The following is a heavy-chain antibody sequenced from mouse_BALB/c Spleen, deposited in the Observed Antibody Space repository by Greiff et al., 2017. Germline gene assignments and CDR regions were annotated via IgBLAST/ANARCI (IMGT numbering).Heavy chain of an antibody. CDR1: GYSITSDYA. J-gene: IGHJ2*01. D-gene: IGHD1-1*01. Sequence: DVKLQESGPGLVKPSQSLSLTCTVTGYSITSDYAWNWIRQFPGNKLEWMGYISYSGSTSYNPSLKSRISITRDTSKNQFFLQLNSVTTEDTATYYCARYGTTVPYFDYWGQGTTLTVSS. V-gene: IGHV3-2*02. CDR3: ARYGTTVPYFDY. CDR2: ISYSGST.